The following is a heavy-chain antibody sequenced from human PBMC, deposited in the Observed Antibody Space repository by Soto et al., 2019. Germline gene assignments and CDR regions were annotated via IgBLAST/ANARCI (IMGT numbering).Heavy chain of an antibody. Sequence: GGSLRLSCAASGFTFRSYGMTWTRQAPGMGLEWVAHIDSGAATISYVDSVRGRFTISRDNSKNTLYLQMNSLRAEDTAVYYCALSSYLDYWGQGTLVTVSS. V-gene: IGHV3-48*01. CDR3: ALSSYLDY. J-gene: IGHJ4*02. D-gene: IGHD6-13*01. CDR2: IDSGAATI. CDR1: GFTFRSYG.